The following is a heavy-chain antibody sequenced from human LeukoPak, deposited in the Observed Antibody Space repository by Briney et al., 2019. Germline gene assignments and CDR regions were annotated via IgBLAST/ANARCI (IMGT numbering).Heavy chain of an antibody. V-gene: IGHV3-64*01. CDR3: CGSSRYYYGMDV. Sequence: GGSLRLSCAASGFTFSSYWMHWVRQAPGKGLEYVSAISSNGGSTYYANSVKGRFTISRDNSKNTLYLQMGSLRAEDMAVYYCCGSSRYYYGMDVWGQGTLVTVSS. D-gene: IGHD1-26*01. CDR2: ISSNGGST. CDR1: GFTFSSYW. J-gene: IGHJ6*02.